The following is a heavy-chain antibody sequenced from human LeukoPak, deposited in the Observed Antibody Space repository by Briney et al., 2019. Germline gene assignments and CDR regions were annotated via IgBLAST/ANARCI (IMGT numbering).Heavy chain of an antibody. Sequence: GASVKVSCKASGHTFTTYGISWVRQAPGQGLEWMGWISAYNGNTNYARKFQGRVTMTTDTSTTTAYMELRSLRSDDTAVYYCARRLERHHDFDYWGQGTLVTVSS. J-gene: IGHJ4*02. CDR1: GHTFTTYG. CDR3: ARRLERHHDFDY. CDR2: ISAYNGNT. V-gene: IGHV1-18*01. D-gene: IGHD1-1*01.